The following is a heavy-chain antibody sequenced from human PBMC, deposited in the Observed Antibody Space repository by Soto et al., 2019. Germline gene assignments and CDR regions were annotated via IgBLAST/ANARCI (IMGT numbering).Heavy chain of an antibody. J-gene: IGHJ4*02. CDR3: ARVIGGYSYGNFDY. CDR2: IGAYNGNT. D-gene: IGHD5-18*01. CDR1: GYTFTSYD. V-gene: IGHV1-18*01. Sequence: ASVKFSCKASGYTFTSYDISWVRQATGQGLEWMGWIGAYNGNTNYGQKLQGRVTMTTDTSTSTAYMELRSLRSDDTAVYYCARVIGGYSYGNFDYWGQGTLVTVSS.